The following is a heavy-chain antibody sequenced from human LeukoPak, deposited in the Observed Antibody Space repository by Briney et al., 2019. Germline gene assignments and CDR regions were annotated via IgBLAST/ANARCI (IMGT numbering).Heavy chain of an antibody. Sequence: GGSLRLSCAASGFTFSSYSMNWVRQAPGKGLEWVSSISSSSSYIYYADSVKGRFTISRDNSRNTVYLQMNSLRAEDTAVYYCAKPNDSGWWMFDYWGQGTLVTVSS. V-gene: IGHV3-21*04. J-gene: IGHJ4*02. D-gene: IGHD6-13*01. CDR2: ISSSSSYI. CDR1: GFTFSSYS. CDR3: AKPNDSGWWMFDY.